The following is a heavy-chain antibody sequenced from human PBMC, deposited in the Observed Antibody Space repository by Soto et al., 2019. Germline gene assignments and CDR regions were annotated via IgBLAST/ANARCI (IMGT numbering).Heavy chain of an antibody. J-gene: IGHJ6*02. CDR1: GGTFSSYT. CDR3: ARQKDTARGMDV. CDR2: IIPILGIA. D-gene: IGHD5-18*01. Sequence: QVQLVQSGAEVKKPGSSVKVSCKASGGTFSSYTISWVRQAPGQGLEWMGRIIPILGIANYAQKFQGRVTITADKSTSTAFMELSSLRSEDTAVYYCARQKDTARGMDVWGQGTTVTVSS. V-gene: IGHV1-69*02.